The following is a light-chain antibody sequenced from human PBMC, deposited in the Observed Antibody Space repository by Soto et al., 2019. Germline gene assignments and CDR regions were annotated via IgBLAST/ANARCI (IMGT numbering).Light chain of an antibody. J-gene: IGKJ1*01. CDR2: DAS. Sequence: EIVWHQSPAPLPFSQGERPSPSGRASQRFGSSLAWYQQKPGQAPRLLIYDASNRATGIPVRFSGSGSKTDFTLTISTLEPEDFAIYYCQQRSNWPGTFGQGTKVEIK. V-gene: IGKV3-11*01. CDR3: QQRSNWPGT. CDR1: QRFGSS.